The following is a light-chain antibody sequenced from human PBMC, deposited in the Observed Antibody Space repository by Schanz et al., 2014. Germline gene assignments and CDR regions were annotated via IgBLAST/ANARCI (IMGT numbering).Light chain of an antibody. CDR3: TSYTTSNVVV. J-gene: IGLJ3*02. V-gene: IGLV2-18*02. Sequence: QFALTQPASVSGSPGQSVTISCTGTSSDVGSYNRVSWYQQPPGTAPKLILYEVSNRPSGVSNRFSGSKSGNTASLTISGVQAEDEADYYCTSYTTSNVVVFGGGTKLTVL. CDR1: SSDVGSYNR. CDR2: EVS.